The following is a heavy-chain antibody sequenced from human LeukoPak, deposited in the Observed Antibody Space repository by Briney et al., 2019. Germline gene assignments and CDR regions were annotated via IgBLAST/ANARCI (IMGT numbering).Heavy chain of an antibody. V-gene: IGHV3-21*01. J-gene: IGHJ5*02. CDR1: GFTFSSYE. CDR3: ARDKIPSAGTPRGFDP. D-gene: IGHD6-13*01. Sequence: GGSLRLSCAASGFTFSSYEMNWVRQAPGKGLEWVSSISSTSSYIYYAASVKGRFTISRDNAKSSLYLQMNSLRAEDTAVYYCARDKIPSAGTPRGFDPWGQGTLVTVSS. CDR2: ISSTSSYI.